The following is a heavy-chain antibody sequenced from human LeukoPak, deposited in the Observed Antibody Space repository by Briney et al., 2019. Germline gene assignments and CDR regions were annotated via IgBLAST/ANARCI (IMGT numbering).Heavy chain of an antibody. Sequence: GESLKISCKGSGYNFTNYWIGWVRQMPGKGLECMGIIFGDDSDTRYSPSFQGQVTITAEKSISTAYLQWNSLKASDTAMYYCARRGRYSGGRGEFDYWGQGTLVTVSS. V-gene: IGHV5-51*01. CDR3: ARRGRYSGGRGEFDY. J-gene: IGHJ4*02. CDR2: IFGDDSDT. CDR1: GYNFTNYW. D-gene: IGHD6-19*01.